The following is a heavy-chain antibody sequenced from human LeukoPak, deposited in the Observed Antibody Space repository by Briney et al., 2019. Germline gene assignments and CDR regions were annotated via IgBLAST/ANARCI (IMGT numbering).Heavy chain of an antibody. CDR1: GFTFSSYE. D-gene: IGHD6-13*01. V-gene: IGHV3-48*03. J-gene: IGHJ4*02. CDR2: ISSSGSTI. Sequence: GGSLRLSCAASGFTFSSYEMNWVRQAPGKGLEWVSYISSSGSTIYYADSVKGRSTISRDNAKNSHSLPMNRQRAEDTAVYGCASMPIAAACTGEGQWGQGTLVSVSS. CDR3: ASMPIAAACTGEGQ.